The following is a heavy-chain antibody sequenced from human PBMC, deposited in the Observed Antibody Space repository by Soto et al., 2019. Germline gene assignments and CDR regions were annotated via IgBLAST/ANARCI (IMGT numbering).Heavy chain of an antibody. CDR2: IIPLFGTP. V-gene: IGHV1-69*13. D-gene: IGHD3-10*01. CDR1: GGILNTYA. CDR3: ARDRDDYGSGNYYNRIDF. J-gene: IGHJ4*02. Sequence: SVKVCSKASGGILNTYAISWLRQDQEQGLEWMGGIIPLFGTPNYAQRFQGRVTITADESTSTAYMELSRLRSEDTAVYYCARDRDDYGSGNYYNRIDFWGQGTLVTVSS.